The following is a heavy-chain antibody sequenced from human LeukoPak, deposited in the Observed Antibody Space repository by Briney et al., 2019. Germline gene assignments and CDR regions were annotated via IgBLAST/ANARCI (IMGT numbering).Heavy chain of an antibody. CDR3: ARYRFVVGATDSFDM. D-gene: IGHD1-26*01. CDR2: IISSSSYI. V-gene: IGHV3-21*01. J-gene: IGHJ3*02. Sequence: GGSLRLSCAASGFTFSSYSMNWVRQAPGKGREWVSSIISSSSYIYYADSVKGRFTISRDNAKNSLYLQMNSLRAEDTAVYYCARYRFVVGATDSFDMWGQGTTVTVSS. CDR1: GFTFSSYS.